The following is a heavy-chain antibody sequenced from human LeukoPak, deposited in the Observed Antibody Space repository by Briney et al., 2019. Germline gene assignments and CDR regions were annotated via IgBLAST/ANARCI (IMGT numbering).Heavy chain of an antibody. J-gene: IGHJ6*02. CDR1: GYTFTSYA. D-gene: IGHD4-23*01. V-gene: IGHV7-4-1*02. Sequence: ASVKVSCKASGYTFTSYALNWVRQAPGQGLEWMGWINTNTENPTYAQGFTGRFVFSLDTSVSTAYLQISSLKAEDTAVYYCARGIKRPHYGGPQEYYGMDVWGQGTTVTVSS. CDR3: ARGIKRPHYGGPQEYYGMDV. CDR2: INTNTENP.